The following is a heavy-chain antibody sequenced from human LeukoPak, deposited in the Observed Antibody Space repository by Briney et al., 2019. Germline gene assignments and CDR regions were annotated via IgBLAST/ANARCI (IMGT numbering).Heavy chain of an antibody. Sequence: SETLSLTCAVYGGSFSGYYWSWIRQPPGKGLEWIGEINHSGSTNYNPSLKSRVTISVDTSKNQFSLELSSVTAADTAVYYCARAPEYDFWSGYYTWFDPWGQGTLVTVSS. CDR1: GGSFSGYY. V-gene: IGHV4-34*01. CDR3: ARAPEYDFWSGYYTWFDP. J-gene: IGHJ5*02. D-gene: IGHD3-3*01. CDR2: INHSGST.